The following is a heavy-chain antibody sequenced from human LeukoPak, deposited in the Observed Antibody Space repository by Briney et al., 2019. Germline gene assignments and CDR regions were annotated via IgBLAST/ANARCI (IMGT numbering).Heavy chain of an antibody. V-gene: IGHV4-30-4*08. CDR2: IYYSGST. J-gene: IGHJ5*01. CDR1: GGSISSGDYY. CDR3: ARGRVNYYDSSGYYWIDC. D-gene: IGHD3-22*01. Sequence: PSQTLSLTCTVSGGSISSGDYYWSWIRQPPGKGLEWIGYIYYSGSTYYNPSLKSRVTISVDTSKNQFSLKLSSVTAADTAVYYCARGRVNYYDSSGYYWIDCWGQGTLVTVSS.